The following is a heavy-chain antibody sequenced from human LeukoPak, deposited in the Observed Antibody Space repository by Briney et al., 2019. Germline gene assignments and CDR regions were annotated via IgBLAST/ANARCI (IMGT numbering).Heavy chain of an antibody. D-gene: IGHD2-2*02. CDR2: VDPEDGET. J-gene: IGHJ5*02. CDR3: ATGGIVVVPAAIPGGSWFDP. CDR1: GYTFTDYY. V-gene: IGHV1-69-2*01. Sequence: GATVKISCKVSGYTFTDYYMHWVQQAPGKGLEWMGLVDPEDGETIYAEKFQGRVTITADTSTDTAYMELSSLRSEDTAVYYCATGGIVVVPAAIPGGSWFDPWGQGTLVTASS.